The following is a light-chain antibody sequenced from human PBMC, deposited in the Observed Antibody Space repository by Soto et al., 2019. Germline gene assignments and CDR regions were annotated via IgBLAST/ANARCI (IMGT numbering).Light chain of an antibody. J-gene: IGKJ5*01. Sequence: DIQMTQSPSSLSASVGDRVTITCRASRDIGNYLAWFQQKPGKAPKSLIHDASSLQSGVPSKFSGSGGGTDFTLPLNSPQPEDSATYFWQQDGRYPIPFGQGKRLEI. CDR1: RDIGNY. CDR3: QQDGRYPIP. V-gene: IGKV1-16*02. CDR2: DAS.